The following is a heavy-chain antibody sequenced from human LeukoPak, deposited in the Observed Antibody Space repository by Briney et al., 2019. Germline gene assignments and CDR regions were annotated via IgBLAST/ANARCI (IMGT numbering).Heavy chain of an antibody. CDR2: ISYDGSNK. J-gene: IGHJ4*02. V-gene: IGHV3-30*18. Sequence: PGGSLRLSCAASGFTFSSYGMHWVRQAPGKGLEWVAVISYDGSNKYYADSVKGRFTISRDNSKNTLYLQMNSLRAEDTAVYYCAKEGSTYYDFWSGYFDYWGQGTLVTVPS. CDR3: AKEGSTYYDFWSGYFDY. D-gene: IGHD3-3*01. CDR1: GFTFSSYG.